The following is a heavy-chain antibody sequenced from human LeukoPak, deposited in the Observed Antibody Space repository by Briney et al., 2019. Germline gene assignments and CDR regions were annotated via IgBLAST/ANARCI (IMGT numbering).Heavy chain of an antibody. D-gene: IGHD2-2*01. Sequence: ASVKVSCKASGYTLASYDINWVRQATGQGLEWMGWMNPNSGNTGYAQKFQGRVTITRNTSISTAYMELSSLRSEDTAVYYCARRRFVPAAIRDYYYYMDVWGKGTTVTVSS. V-gene: IGHV1-8*03. J-gene: IGHJ6*03. CDR1: GYTLASYD. CDR2: MNPNSGNT. CDR3: ARRRFVPAAIRDYYYYMDV.